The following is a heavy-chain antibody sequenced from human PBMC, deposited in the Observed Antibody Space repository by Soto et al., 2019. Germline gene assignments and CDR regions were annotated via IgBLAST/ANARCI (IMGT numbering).Heavy chain of an antibody. Sequence: EVQLVESGGGLVQPGGSLRLSCAASGISFSNYWMHWVRQVPGKGLEWVSRIIGDGSGANYADSVKGRFTISRDNAKNTLYLQMNSLRAEDTAVYYCPRDEVYGSGSCNIWGQGTMVTVSS. V-gene: IGHV3-74*01. J-gene: IGHJ3*02. CDR2: IIGDGSGA. D-gene: IGHD3-10*01. CDR1: GISFSNYW. CDR3: PRDEVYGSGSCNI.